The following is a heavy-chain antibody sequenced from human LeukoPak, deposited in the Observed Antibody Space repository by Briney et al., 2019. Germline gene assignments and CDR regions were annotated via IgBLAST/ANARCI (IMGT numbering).Heavy chain of an antibody. CDR1: GFTFSSYW. Sequence: PGGSLRLSCAASGFTFSSYWMNWVRQAPGKGLEWVANIKQDGSEKYYVDSVKGRFTISRDNAKNSLYLQMNSLRAEDTAVYYCAGVNSRMVVVPAALYYFDYWGQGTLVTVSS. J-gene: IGHJ4*02. V-gene: IGHV3-7*04. CDR3: AGVNSRMVVVPAALYYFDY. CDR2: IKQDGSEK. D-gene: IGHD2-2*01.